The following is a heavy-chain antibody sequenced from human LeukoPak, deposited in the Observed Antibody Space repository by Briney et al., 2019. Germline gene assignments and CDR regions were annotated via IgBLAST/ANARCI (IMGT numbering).Heavy chain of an antibody. J-gene: IGHJ5*01. D-gene: IGHD3-10*01. Sequence: GGSLRLSCAASGFPFSSYWMNWVRQAPGKGLEWVANIKRDGNERNSVDSVRGRFSISRDNAKNSLYLQMDSLRAEDTAVYYCAKEGAYPIITYDSWGQGALVTVSS. CDR2: IKRDGNER. CDR1: GFPFSSYW. CDR3: AKEGAYPIITYDS. V-gene: IGHV3-7*01.